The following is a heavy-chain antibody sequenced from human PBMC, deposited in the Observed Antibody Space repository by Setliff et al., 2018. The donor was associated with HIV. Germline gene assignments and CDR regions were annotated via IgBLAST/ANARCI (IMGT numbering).Heavy chain of an antibody. Sequence: ASVKVSCKASGYTFTSYAMNWVRQAPGQGLEWMGWINTNTGNPTYAQGFTGRFVFSLDTSVSTAYLQISSLKAEDTAVYYCARVWGYDILTGYSFDAFDIWGQGTMVTVSS. CDR1: GYTFTSYA. CDR3: ARVWGYDILTGYSFDAFDI. CDR2: INTNTGNP. J-gene: IGHJ3*02. D-gene: IGHD3-9*01. V-gene: IGHV7-4-1*02.